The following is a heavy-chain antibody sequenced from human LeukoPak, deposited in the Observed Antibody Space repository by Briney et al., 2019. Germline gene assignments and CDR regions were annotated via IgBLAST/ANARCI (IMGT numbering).Heavy chain of an antibody. Sequence: PSETLSLTCTVSGGSISSYYWSWIRQPAGKGLEWIGRIYTSGSITYNPSLKSRVSMSVDTSKNQFSLKLSSVTAADTAVYYCARGAGIVVVPAAKPYNWFDPWGQGTLVTVSS. CDR2: IYTSGSI. CDR3: ARGAGIVVVPAAKPYNWFDP. V-gene: IGHV4-4*07. J-gene: IGHJ5*02. CDR1: GGSISSYY. D-gene: IGHD2-2*01.